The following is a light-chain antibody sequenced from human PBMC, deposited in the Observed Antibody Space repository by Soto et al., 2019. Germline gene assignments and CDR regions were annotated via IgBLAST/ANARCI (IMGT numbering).Light chain of an antibody. V-gene: IGLV1-40*01. Sequence: QSVLTQPPSASGAPGQRVTISCTGSRSNIGAGYDVHWYQQLPGTAPKVLIYANSNRPSGVPDRFSGSKSGTSASLAITVLQDEDDADYYCQSYDSSLSVVFGGGTKLTVL. CDR1: RSNIGAGYD. CDR2: ANS. J-gene: IGLJ2*01. CDR3: QSYDSSLSVV.